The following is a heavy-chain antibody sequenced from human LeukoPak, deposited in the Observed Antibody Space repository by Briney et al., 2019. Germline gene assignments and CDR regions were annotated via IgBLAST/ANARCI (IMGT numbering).Heavy chain of an antibody. J-gene: IGHJ4*02. CDR2: IYYSGST. CDR1: GGSISSYY. V-gene: IGHV4-59*01. D-gene: IGHD1-26*01. CDR3: ASRSGSSTPHFDF. Sequence: SETLSLTCTVSGGSISSYYWSWIRQPPGKGLEWIGYIYYSGSTYYKPSLKSGVTISVDTSKNQFSLKLSSVTAADTAVYYCASRSGSSTPHFDFRGQGTLVTVSS.